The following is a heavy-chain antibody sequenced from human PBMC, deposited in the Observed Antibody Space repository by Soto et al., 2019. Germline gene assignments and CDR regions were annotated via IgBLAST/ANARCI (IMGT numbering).Heavy chain of an antibody. V-gene: IGHV3-73*01. CDR3: NKYSGTLSAPAA. J-gene: IGHJ5*02. Sequence: PGGSLRLSCAASGFTFSNYGMSWVRQAPGKGLEWVGRVASKPEGYTTTYGASVKGRFTISRDESQNTAYLQMNSLKTEDTAVYYCNKYSGTLSAPAALGPGTLVTVSS. D-gene: IGHD1-26*01. CDR1: GFTFSNYG. CDR2: VASKPEGYTT.